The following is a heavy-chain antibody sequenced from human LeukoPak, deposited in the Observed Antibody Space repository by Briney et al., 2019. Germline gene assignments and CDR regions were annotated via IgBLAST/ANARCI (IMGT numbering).Heavy chain of an antibody. Sequence: GGCLRLSCAASGFTFCGYAMNWVRPAPGKGLEWGSGIRVGGETYYADSVKGRFTISRDNSENTLYLQMSGLRAEDTAVYHCAKGTGDTGYYFDYWGQGTLVTVSS. J-gene: IGHJ4*02. CDR2: IRVGGET. CDR1: GFTFCGYA. D-gene: IGHD7-27*01. CDR3: AKGTGDTGYYFDY. V-gene: IGHV3-23*01.